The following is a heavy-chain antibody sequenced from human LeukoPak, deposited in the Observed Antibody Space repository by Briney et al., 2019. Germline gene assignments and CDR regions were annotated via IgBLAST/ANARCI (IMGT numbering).Heavy chain of an antibody. V-gene: IGHV1-18*04. CDR1: GYNFDRYG. CDR3: ARDHGFGELFGWFDP. CDR2: ISTYNGNT. Sequence: GASVKVSCKGSGYNFDRYGVNWVRQAPGQGLEWAGWISTYNGNTFYAQKFEGRVSMTTDTSTNTVYMDLRSLRSDDTAVYYCARDHGFGELFGWFDPWGQGTLVTVSS. D-gene: IGHD3-10*01. J-gene: IGHJ5*02.